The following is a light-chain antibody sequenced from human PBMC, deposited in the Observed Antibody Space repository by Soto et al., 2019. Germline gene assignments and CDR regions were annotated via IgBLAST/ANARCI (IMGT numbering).Light chain of an antibody. Sequence: EILFTQSPGTLSLSPGERGTLSCRASQSVSGNYLAWYQQKPGQPPRLLIYNASNRTNGIPARFSGSGSGTDFTLTISSLEPEDFAFYYCQQRGDWPPITFGQGTRLEIK. CDR1: QSVSGNY. CDR3: QQRGDWPPIT. V-gene: IGKV3D-20*02. CDR2: NAS. J-gene: IGKJ5*01.